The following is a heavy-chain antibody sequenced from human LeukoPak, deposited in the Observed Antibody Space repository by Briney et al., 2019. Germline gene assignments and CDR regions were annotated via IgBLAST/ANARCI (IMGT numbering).Heavy chain of an antibody. CDR2: ISSSSSYI. CDR3: MACDGGDCYSLDY. Sequence: PGGSLRPSCAASGFTFSSYSMTWVRQAPGKGLEWVSSISSSSSYIYYADSVKGRFTISRDNAKNSLYLQMNSLRAEDTAVYYCMACDGGDCYSLDYWGQGTLVTVSS. CDR1: GFTFSSYS. J-gene: IGHJ4*02. D-gene: IGHD2-21*02. V-gene: IGHV3-21*01.